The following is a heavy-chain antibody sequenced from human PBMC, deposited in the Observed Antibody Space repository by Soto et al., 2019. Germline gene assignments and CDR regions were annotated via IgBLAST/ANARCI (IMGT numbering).Heavy chain of an antibody. D-gene: IGHD3-16*01. Sequence: GGSLRLSCAASGFAFSGSAMYWVRQASGKGPEWVGRIRSKGHNYATEYAASVKGRFTISRDDSKNTTYLQMNSLQTEDTAVYYCTRDLFSYDYSGILWFDPWGQGTLVTVSS. V-gene: IGHV3-73*01. J-gene: IGHJ5*02. CDR3: TRDLFSYDYSGILWFDP. CDR1: GFAFSGSA. CDR2: IRSKGHNYAT.